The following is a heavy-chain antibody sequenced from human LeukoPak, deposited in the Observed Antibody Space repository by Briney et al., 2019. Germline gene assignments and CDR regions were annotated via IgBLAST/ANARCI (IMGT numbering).Heavy chain of an antibody. D-gene: IGHD6-19*01. CDR3: ARDGVVVAGTRRAFDI. J-gene: IGHJ3*02. Sequence: PGGSLRLSCAASGFTFSSYAMSWVRQAPGKGLEWVSAISGSGGNTYYADSVKGRFTISRDNAKNSLYLQMNSLRGEDTAVYYCARDGVVVAGTRRAFDIWGQGTMVTVSS. V-gene: IGHV3-23*01. CDR1: GFTFSSYA. CDR2: ISGSGGNT.